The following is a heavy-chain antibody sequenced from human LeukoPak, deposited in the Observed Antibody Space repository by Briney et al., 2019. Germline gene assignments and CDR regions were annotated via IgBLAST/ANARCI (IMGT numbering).Heavy chain of an antibody. D-gene: IGHD2-2*01. CDR1: GYSISSGYY. CDR3: ASQGYWSSTSCYDSWWFDP. V-gene: IGHV4-38-2*01. J-gene: IGHJ5*02. CDR2: IYHSWST. Sequence: PSETLSLTCAVSGYSISSGYYWGWIRQPPGKGLEWIGSIYHSWSTYYNPSLKSRVTISVDTSKNQFSLKLSSVTAADTAVYYCASQGYWSSTSCYDSWWFDPWGQGTLVTVSS.